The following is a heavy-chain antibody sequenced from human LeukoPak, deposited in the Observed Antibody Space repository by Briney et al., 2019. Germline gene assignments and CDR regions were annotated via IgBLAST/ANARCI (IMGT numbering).Heavy chain of an antibody. CDR2: ISGSGGST. CDR3: AKSTGSLITSSAED. CDR1: GFTFSSYA. J-gene: IGHJ4*02. Sequence: GGSLRLSCAASGFTFSSYAMSWVRQAPGKGLKGVSAISGSGGSTYYADSVKVRFTISRDNSKNTLYLQMNSLRAEDTAVYYCAKSTGSLITSSAEDWGQGTLVTVSS. D-gene: IGHD3-22*01. V-gene: IGHV3-23*01.